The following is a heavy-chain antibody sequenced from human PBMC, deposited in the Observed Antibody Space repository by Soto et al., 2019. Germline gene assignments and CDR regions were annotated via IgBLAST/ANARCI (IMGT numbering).Heavy chain of an antibody. CDR3: ARTMDYDYCLDS. Sequence: QVQLVQSGAEVKKPGASVRVSCKASGYTFTRYNIHWVRQAPGQRLEWMGWINAGNGNTKYSQKFQGRVTITRDTSANTAYMDLSSLISEDTAVNYSARTMDYDYCLDSWGQRRLVTVSS. J-gene: IGHJ1*01. CDR1: GYTFTRYN. CDR2: INAGNGNT. D-gene: IGHD3-16*01. V-gene: IGHV1-3*01.